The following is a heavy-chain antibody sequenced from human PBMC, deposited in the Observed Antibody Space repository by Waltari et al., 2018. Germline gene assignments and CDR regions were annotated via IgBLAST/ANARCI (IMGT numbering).Heavy chain of an antibody. V-gene: IGHV1-24*01. CDR3: VTRRPDIMQNGLDV. D-gene: IGHD2-8*01. CDR1: GYSLTKLS. Sequence: QVQLVQSGAEVKKPGASVKVSCKVSGYSLTKLSMHWVRQAPGKGLEWMGGFDPEEGETIYAQKFQGRVTMTEDTSSDTAYMELSTLTSEDTAVYYCVTRRPDIMQNGLDVWGQGTTVPVSS. CDR2: FDPEEGET. J-gene: IGHJ6*02.